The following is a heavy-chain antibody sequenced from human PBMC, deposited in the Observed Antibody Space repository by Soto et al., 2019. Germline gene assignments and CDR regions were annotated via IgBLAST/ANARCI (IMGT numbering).Heavy chain of an antibody. D-gene: IGHD6-13*01. J-gene: IGHJ4*02. CDR3: VKSAIAAAGTHFDY. CDR2: IIPIFGTA. CDR1: GGTFSSYA. Sequence: RASVKVSCKASGGTFSSYAISWVRQAPGQGLEWMGGIIPIFGTANYAQKFQGRVTITADESTSTAYMELSSLRAEDTAVYYCVKSAIAAAGTHFDYWGQGTLVTVSS. V-gene: IGHV1-69*13.